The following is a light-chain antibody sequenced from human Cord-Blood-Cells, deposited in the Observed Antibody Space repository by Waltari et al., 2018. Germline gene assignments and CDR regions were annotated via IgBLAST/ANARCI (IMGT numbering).Light chain of an antibody. V-gene: IGLV1-44*01. J-gene: IGLJ3*02. CDR1: SSNIGSNT. CDR2: GNN. CDR3: AAWDDSLNGNWV. Sequence: QSVLTQPPSASGTPGQRVTISCSGSSSNIGSNTVNWYQQLPGTAPKLLIYGNNRRAAGVPDRFSGSKSGTSASLAISGLQSEDEAEYYCAAWDDSLNGNWVFGGGTKLTVL.